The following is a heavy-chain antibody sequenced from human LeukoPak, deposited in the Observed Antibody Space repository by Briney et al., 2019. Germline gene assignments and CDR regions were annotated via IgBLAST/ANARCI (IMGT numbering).Heavy chain of an antibody. D-gene: IGHD6-6*01. CDR3: AREGYSSSPYYFDY. CDR2: IIPILGIA. Sequence: ASVKVSCKASGGTFSSYAISWVRQAPGQGLEWMGRIIPILGIANYAQKFQGRVTITADKSTSTAYMELSSLRSEDTAVYYCAREGYSSSPYYFDYWGQGTLVTVSS. J-gene: IGHJ4*02. CDR1: GGTFSSYA. V-gene: IGHV1-69*04.